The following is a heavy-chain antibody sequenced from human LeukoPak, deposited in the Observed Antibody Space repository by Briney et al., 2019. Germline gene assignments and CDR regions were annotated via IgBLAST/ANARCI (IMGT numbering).Heavy chain of an antibody. V-gene: IGHV3-30-3*01. CDR1: GFTFSSYA. D-gene: IGHD6-19*01. Sequence: PGGSLRLSCAASGFTFSSYAMHWVRQAPGKGLEWVAVISYDGSNKYYADSVKGRFTISRDNSKITLYLQMNSLRAEDTAVYYCARDRIAVAGTYFDYWGQGTLVTVSS. J-gene: IGHJ4*02. CDR2: ISYDGSNK. CDR3: ARDRIAVAGTYFDY.